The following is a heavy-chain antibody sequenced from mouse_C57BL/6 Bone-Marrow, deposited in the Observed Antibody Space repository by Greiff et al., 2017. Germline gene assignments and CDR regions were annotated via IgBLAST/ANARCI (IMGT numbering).Heavy chain of an antibody. J-gene: IGHJ2*01. CDR3: TRATKITTGIFDY. D-gene: IGHD2-4*01. CDR2: IYPGNSDT. CDR1: GYTFTSYW. Sequence: VQLQQSGTVLARPGASVKMSCKTSGYTFTSYWMHWVNQRPGQGLAWIGAIYPGNSDTSYNQKFKGKAKLTAVTSASTAYMELSSLTNEDSAVYYCTRATKITTGIFDYWGQGTTLTVSS. V-gene: IGHV1-5*01.